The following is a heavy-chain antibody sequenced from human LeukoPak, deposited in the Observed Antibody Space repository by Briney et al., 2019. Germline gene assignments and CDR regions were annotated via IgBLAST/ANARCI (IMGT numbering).Heavy chain of an antibody. J-gene: IGHJ6*03. CDR1: GGSISSYY. CDR3: ARELRFLEWLPNYYYYYMDV. Sequence: SETLSLTCTVSGGSISSYYWSWIRQPPGKGLEWIGYIYYSGSTNYNPSLKSRVTISVDTSKNQFSLKLSSVTAADTAVYYCARELRFLEWLPNYYYYYMDVWGKGTTVTVSS. V-gene: IGHV4-59*12. CDR2: IYYSGST. D-gene: IGHD3-3*01.